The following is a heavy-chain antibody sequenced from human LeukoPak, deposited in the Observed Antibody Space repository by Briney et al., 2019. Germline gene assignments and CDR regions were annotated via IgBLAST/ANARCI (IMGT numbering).Heavy chain of an antibody. CDR1: GFTFSSYG. CDR2: IRYDGSNK. J-gene: IGHJ4*02. Sequence: GGSLRLSCAASGFTFSSYGMHWVRQAPGKGLEWVAFIRYDGSNKYYADSVKGRFTISRDNSKNTLYLQMNSLRAEDTAVYYCAKHGDYYYGSGSYYNDPFDYWGQGTLVTVSS. V-gene: IGHV3-30*02. D-gene: IGHD3-10*01. CDR3: AKHGDYYYGSGSYYNDPFDY.